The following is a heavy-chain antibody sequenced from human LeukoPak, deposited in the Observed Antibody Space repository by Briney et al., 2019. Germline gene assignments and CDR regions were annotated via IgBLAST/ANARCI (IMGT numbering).Heavy chain of an antibody. D-gene: IGHD3-3*01. CDR2: ISAYNGNT. CDR3: ARVERLRFLEWLPDAFDI. CDR1: GYTFTSYG. Sequence: ASVKVSCKASGYTFTSYGISWVRQAPGQGLEWMGWISAYNGNTNYAQKLQGRVTMTTDTSTSTAYMELSSLRSDDTAVYYCARVERLRFLEWLPDAFDIWGQGTMVTVSS. J-gene: IGHJ3*02. V-gene: IGHV1-18*01.